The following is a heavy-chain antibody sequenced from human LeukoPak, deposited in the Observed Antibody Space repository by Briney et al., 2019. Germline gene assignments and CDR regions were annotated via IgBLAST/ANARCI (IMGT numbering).Heavy chain of an antibody. CDR3: AKRKPFSRTTGANAFDI. CDR1: GFTFSSYG. Sequence: AGGSLRLSCATSGFTFSSYGMHWVRQAPGKGLEWVAFIPYDGSSQYYADSVKGRFTISRDNSKNTLYLQMNSLRAEDTAVYYCAKRKPFSRTTGANAFDIWGQGTMVTVSS. V-gene: IGHV3-30*02. J-gene: IGHJ3*02. D-gene: IGHD4-17*01. CDR2: IPYDGSSQ.